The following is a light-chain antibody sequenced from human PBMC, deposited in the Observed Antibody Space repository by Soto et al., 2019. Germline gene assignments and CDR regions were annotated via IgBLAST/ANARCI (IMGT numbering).Light chain of an antibody. J-gene: IGKJ2*01. CDR2: AAS. Sequence: DIQMTQSPYSLPASVGDRVIITCRASQSVSTYLNWYQHKPGKAPNLLIYAASSLQSGVPSRFSGRGSVTDFTLTISSLQPEDFATYYCQQSFSLPYTFGQGTRLEIK. CDR3: QQSFSLPYT. V-gene: IGKV1-39*01. CDR1: QSVSTY.